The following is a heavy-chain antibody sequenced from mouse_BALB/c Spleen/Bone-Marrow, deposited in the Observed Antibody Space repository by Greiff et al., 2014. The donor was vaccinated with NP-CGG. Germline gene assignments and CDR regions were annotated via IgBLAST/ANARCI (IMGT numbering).Heavy chain of an antibody. J-gene: IGHJ2*01. CDR2: IRNKANGYTT. CDR3: ARDKYGSFDY. V-gene: IGHV7-3*02. CDR1: GFTFTDYY. Sequence: EVKLMESGGGLVQPGGSLRLSCANSGFTFTDYYMSWVRQPPGKELEWLGFIRNKANGYTTEYSASVKGRFTISRDNSQSILYLQMNTLRAEDSATYYCARDKYGSFDYWGQGTTLTVSS. D-gene: IGHD2-10*02.